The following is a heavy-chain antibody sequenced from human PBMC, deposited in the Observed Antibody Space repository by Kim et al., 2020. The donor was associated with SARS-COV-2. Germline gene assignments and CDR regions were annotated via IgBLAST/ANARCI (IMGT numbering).Heavy chain of an antibody. CDR3: ARQPYSSSSWFDT. D-gene: IGHD6-6*01. Sequence: ASVKVSCKASRYTFTNYYIHWVRQAPGQGLEWMGIINPIDGYTHYAQKFQGRVTMTRDTSTSTMYIDLSGLTSEDTAVYYCARQPYSSSSWFDTWGQGTLVTVSA. CDR1: RYTFTNYY. J-gene: IGHJ5*02. CDR2: INPIDGYT. V-gene: IGHV1-46*01.